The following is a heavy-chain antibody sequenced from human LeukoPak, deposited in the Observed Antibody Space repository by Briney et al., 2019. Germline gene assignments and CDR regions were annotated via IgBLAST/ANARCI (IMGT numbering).Heavy chain of an antibody. CDR3: ARDNGSGYTKGYEHYYYYLDV. CDR1: GDSITDDY. CDR2: IHSGGTT. V-gene: IGHV4-4*07. J-gene: IGHJ6*03. Sequence: SETLSLTCTVSGDSITDDYYTWIRQPAGKGVEWIGRIHSGGTTNYNPSLMSRVTLSIDKSKKYISLILTSVTAADTALYYCARDNGSGYTKGYEHYYYYLDVWGKGTTVTVSS. D-gene: IGHD3-3*02.